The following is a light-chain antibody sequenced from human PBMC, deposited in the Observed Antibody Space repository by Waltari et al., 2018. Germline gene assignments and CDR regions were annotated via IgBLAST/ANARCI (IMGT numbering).Light chain of an antibody. J-gene: IGKJ1*01. V-gene: IGKV3-20*01. CDR2: DAS. CDR1: QSFTRY. CDR3: QHYVRLPVT. Sequence: EIVLTQSPGTLSLSPGERATLSCRASQSFTRYLAWYQHKPGQAPRLLIYDASTSAAGIADRFSGSGFGTDFTLTISRLEPEDSAVYYCQHYVRLPVTFGQGTKVEIK.